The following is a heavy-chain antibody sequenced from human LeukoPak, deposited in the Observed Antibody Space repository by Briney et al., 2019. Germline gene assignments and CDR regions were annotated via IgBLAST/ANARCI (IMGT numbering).Heavy chain of an antibody. CDR1: GYSISSGYY. Sequence: SETLSLTCTVSGYSISSGYYWGWIRQPPGKGLEWLGSIYHSGSTYYNPSLKSRVTIAVDTSKNQFSLKLSSVTAADTAVYYCAVPLWFGEMLGLDIWGQGTMVTVSS. V-gene: IGHV4-38-2*02. CDR3: AVPLWFGEMLGLDI. CDR2: IYHSGST. J-gene: IGHJ3*02. D-gene: IGHD3-10*01.